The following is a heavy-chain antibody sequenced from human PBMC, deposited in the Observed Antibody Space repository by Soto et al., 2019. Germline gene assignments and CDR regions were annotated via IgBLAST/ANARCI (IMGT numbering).Heavy chain of an antibody. CDR3: ARDIGRGDSYGRTYYYYYGMDV. CDR1: GFTFSSYA. J-gene: IGHJ6*02. Sequence: GGSLRLSCAASGFTFSSYAMHWVRQAPGKGLEWVAVISYDGSNKYYADSVKGRFTISRDNSKNTLYLQMNSLRAEDTAVYYCARDIGRGDSYGRTYYYYYGMDVWGQGTTVTVSS. D-gene: IGHD5-18*01. V-gene: IGHV3-30-3*01. CDR2: ISYDGSNK.